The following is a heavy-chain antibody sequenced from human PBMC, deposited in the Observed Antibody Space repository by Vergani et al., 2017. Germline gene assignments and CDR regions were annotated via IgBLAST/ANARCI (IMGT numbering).Heavy chain of an antibody. J-gene: IGHJ5*02. CDR1: GFTSAGYA. CDR3: AKDLGTSSGGGWFDP. V-gene: IGHV3-9*02. CDR2: ISWNSNSI. D-gene: IGHD6-6*01. Sequence: VQLDESGGGLVLPGRSLRLSCVASGFTSAGYAMHWVRQAPGKGLEWVSGISWNSNSIGYADSVKGRFTISRDNAKNSLYLQMNSLRAEDTALYYCAKDLGTSSGGGWFDPWGKGTLVTVSS.